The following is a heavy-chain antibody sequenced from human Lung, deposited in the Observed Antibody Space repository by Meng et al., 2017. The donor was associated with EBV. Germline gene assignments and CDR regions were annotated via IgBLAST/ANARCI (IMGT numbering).Heavy chain of an antibody. V-gene: IGHV1-18*01. CDR2: ISTYNDNP. CDR1: GYTFSSYG. CDR3: ARDLWPHIVVVTAPSEF. Sequence: QVQVVQAGVEVKGPGASVKVSCKASGYTFSSYGFTWVRQAPGQGLEWLGWISTYNDNPKYAQKVQGRVTMTADTSTSTAYMELRSLTSDDTAVYYCARDLWPHIVVVTAPSEFWGQGTLVTVSS. D-gene: IGHD2-21*02. J-gene: IGHJ4*02.